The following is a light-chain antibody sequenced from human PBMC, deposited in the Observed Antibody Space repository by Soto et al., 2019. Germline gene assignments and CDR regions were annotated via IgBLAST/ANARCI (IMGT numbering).Light chain of an antibody. V-gene: IGLV2-11*01. CDR1: SSDDGGYDY. Sequence: QSALTQPRSVSESPGQSVTISCTGTSSDDGGYDYLSWYQQHPGKAPKLLIYGVSERPSGVPDRFSGSKSGSTASLTISGLQAEDEADYYCCSYSDTYTYVFGTGTQLTVL. CDR3: CSYSDTYTYV. J-gene: IGLJ1*01. CDR2: GVS.